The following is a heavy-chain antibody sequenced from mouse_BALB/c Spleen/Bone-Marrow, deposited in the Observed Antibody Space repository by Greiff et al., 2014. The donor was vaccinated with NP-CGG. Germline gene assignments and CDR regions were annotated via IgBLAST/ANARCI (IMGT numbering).Heavy chain of an antibody. Sequence: VQLVESGPGLVAPSQSLSITCTVSGFSLTGYGVNWVRQPPGKGLEWLGMIWGDGSTDYNSVLKSRLSTSKDNSKSQVFLKMNSLQTDDTARYYCAYGNYEGWFAYWGQGTLVTVSA. J-gene: IGHJ3*01. V-gene: IGHV2-6-7*01. D-gene: IGHD2-1*01. CDR1: GFSLTGYG. CDR2: IWGDGST. CDR3: AYGNYEGWFAY.